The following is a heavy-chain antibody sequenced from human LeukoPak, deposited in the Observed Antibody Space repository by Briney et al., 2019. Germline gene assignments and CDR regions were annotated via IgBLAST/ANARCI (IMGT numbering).Heavy chain of an antibody. CDR2: ISAYNGDT. Sequence: VASVKVSCKASGYVFSNYGISWVRQAPGQGLEWMGWISAYNGDTNYAQKVRGRVTMTTDTSTSAAYMELRSLRSDDTAVYYCARESPGNFDYWGQGTLVTVSS. CDR3: ARESPGNFDY. J-gene: IGHJ4*02. V-gene: IGHV1-18*01. D-gene: IGHD1-26*01. CDR1: GYVFSNYG.